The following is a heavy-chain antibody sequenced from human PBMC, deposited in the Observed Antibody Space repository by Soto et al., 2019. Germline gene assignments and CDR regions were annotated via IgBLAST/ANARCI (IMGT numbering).Heavy chain of an antibody. Sequence: QVQLQQWGAGLLKPSETLSLTCAIYGGSFSNYYWNWIRQPPGKGLEWMGKINHNGSTNYSPSLKSGLTISVDTSKKLFSLKLISVTAADTAVYFCGRGRGYSNAWGSYYSGMDVWGQGTTVTVSS. V-gene: IGHV4-34*01. CDR3: GRGRGYSNAWGSYYSGMDV. J-gene: IGHJ6*02. CDR2: INHNGST. D-gene: IGHD6-19*01. CDR1: GGSFSNYY.